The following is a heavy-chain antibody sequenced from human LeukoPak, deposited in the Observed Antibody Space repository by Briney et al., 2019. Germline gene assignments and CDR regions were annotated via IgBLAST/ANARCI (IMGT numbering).Heavy chain of an antibody. CDR2: ITSSSSTI. Sequence: PGRSLRLSCAASGFTFSSYSMHWVRHAPGKGLEWVSYITSSSSTIYYADSVKGRFTISRDNAKNSLYLQMNSLRAEDTAVYYCARVPNPTGGAGSHYYYYYYMDVWGKGTTVTVSS. J-gene: IGHJ6*03. CDR3: ARVPNPTGGAGSHYYYYYYMDV. V-gene: IGHV3-48*04. D-gene: IGHD1-14*01. CDR1: GFTFSSYS.